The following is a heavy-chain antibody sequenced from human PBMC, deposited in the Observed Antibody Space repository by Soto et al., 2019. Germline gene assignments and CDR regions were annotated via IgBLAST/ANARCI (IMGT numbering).Heavy chain of an antibody. CDR3: AREDNWNYDY. D-gene: IGHD1-7*01. CDR1: GGSISSYY. CDR2: IYYSGST. V-gene: IGHV4-59*01. Sequence: PSETLSLTCTVSGGSISSYYWSWIRQPPGKGLEWIGYIYYSGSTNYNPSLKSRVAISVDTSKNQSSLKLSSVTAADTAVYYCAREDNWNYDYWGQGTLVTVSS. J-gene: IGHJ4*02.